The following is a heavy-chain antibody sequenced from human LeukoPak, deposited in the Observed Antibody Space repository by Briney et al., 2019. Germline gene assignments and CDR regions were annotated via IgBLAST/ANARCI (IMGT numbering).Heavy chain of an antibody. CDR1: GFTFSSYG. Sequence: GGSPTLTCAASGFTFSSYGMHWVRQAPGKGLEWVAVISYDGSNKYYADSVKGRFTNSRGNSKNTLYLQMNSLRAEDTAVYCCGKSANYYYGMDVWGQATTVTVSS. CDR2: ISYDGSNK. J-gene: IGHJ6*02. CDR3: GKSANYYYGMDV. V-gene: IGHV3-30*18.